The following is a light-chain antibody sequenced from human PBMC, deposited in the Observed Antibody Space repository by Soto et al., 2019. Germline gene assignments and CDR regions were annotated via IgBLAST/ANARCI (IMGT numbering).Light chain of an antibody. V-gene: IGLV2-8*01. CDR2: EVY. CDR3: SSYAGINIFVV. CDR1: SSDIGTYKY. J-gene: IGLJ2*01. Sequence: QSALTQPASVSGSPGQSVTIACTGTSSDIGTYKYVSWYQHHPGKVPQLLIYEVYKRPSGVPDRFSGFKSGNTASLIVSGLQPEDEADYYCSSYAGINIFVVFGGGTKLTVL.